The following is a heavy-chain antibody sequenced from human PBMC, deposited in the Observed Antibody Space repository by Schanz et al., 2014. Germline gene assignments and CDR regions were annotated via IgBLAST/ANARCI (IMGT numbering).Heavy chain of an antibody. CDR2: IYYSGST. V-gene: IGHV4-39*01. CDR3: ARHSGYYYYYGMDV. Sequence: QLQLQESGPGLVKPSETLSLTCTVSGGSISSSSYYWGWIRQPPGKGLEWIGSIYYSGSTYYNPSHNIRATISENPSKNQFSRKLSSVTAADTAVYYCARHSGYYYYYGMDVWGQGTTVTVSS. CDR1: GGSISSSSYY. J-gene: IGHJ6*02.